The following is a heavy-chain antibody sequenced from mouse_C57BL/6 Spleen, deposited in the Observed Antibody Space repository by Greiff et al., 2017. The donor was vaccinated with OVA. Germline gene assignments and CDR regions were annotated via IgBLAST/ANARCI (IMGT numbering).Heavy chain of an antibody. D-gene: IGHD1-1*01. V-gene: IGHV1-64*01. CDR1: GYTFTSYW. J-gene: IGHJ1*03. CDR3: ARYPLLLRYFDV. CDR2: IHPNSGST. Sequence: QVQLQQPGAELVKPGASVKSSCKASGYTFTSYWMHWVKQRPGQGLEWIGMIHPNSGSTNYNEKFKSKATLTVDKSSSTAYMQLSSLTSEDSAVYYCARYPLLLRYFDVWGTGTTVTVSS.